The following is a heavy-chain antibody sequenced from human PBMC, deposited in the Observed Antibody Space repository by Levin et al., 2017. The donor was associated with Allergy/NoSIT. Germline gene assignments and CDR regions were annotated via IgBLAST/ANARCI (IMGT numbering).Heavy chain of an antibody. CDR3: AREDGSTFDF. Sequence: SQTLSLPCAVSGGSISGGGYHWTWIRQHPEKGLEWIGYIYYSGSTFYNPSLKSRLMISVDTSKNQFSLNVSSVTAADTAVYYCAREDGSTFDFWGQGALVTVAS. V-gene: IGHV4-31*11. J-gene: IGHJ4*02. CDR2: IYYSGST. D-gene: IGHD2-2*03. CDR1: GGSISGGGYH.